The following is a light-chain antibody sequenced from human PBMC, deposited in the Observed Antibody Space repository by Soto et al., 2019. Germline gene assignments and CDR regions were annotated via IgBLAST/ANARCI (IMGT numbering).Light chain of an antibody. CDR1: PSVRSNY. J-gene: IGKJ1*01. CDR3: HQYGRSPWT. CDR2: AVS. V-gene: IGKV3-20*01. Sequence: EIVLTQSPGTLSLSPGERATLSCRASPSVRSNYLAWYQQKPGQAPRLLIYAVSTRATGIQDTFSGSGSGTDFTLTISRLEPEDFGVYFCHQYGRSPWTFGQGTKVEIK.